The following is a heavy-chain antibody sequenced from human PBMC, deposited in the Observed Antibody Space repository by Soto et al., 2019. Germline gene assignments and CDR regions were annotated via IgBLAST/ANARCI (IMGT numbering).Heavy chain of an antibody. V-gene: IGHV4-59*01. CDR1: GGSIRSYY. CDR3: ATYNFGVFFDY. D-gene: IGHD3-3*01. CDR2: FYYSGST. J-gene: IGHJ4*02. Sequence: SETLSLTFTVSGGSIRSYYWSWIRQPPGKGLEWIGYFYYSGSTNYDPSLKSRVTISVDTSNKQFSLKLSSVTAADTAVYYCATYNFGVFFDYWGQGTLVTVSS.